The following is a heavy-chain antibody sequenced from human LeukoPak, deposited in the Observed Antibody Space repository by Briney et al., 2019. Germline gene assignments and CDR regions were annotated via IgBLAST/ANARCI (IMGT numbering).Heavy chain of an antibody. V-gene: IGHV1-58*02. CDR1: GFTFTSSA. J-gene: IGHJ4*02. Sequence: SVKVSCKASGFTFTSSAMQWVRQARGQRLEWIGWIVVGSGNTNYAQKFQGRVTITTDESTSTAYMELSSLRSEDTAVYYCASGVVPAAMNGMGYWGQGTLVTVSS. CDR3: ASGVVPAAMNGMGY. D-gene: IGHD2-2*01. CDR2: IVVGSGNT.